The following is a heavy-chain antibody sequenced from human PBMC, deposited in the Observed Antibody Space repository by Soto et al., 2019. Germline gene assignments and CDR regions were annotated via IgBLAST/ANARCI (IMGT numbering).Heavy chain of an antibody. J-gene: IGHJ1*01. CDR1: GFTFSGSA. CDR3: TRPPTTDYGDYV. CDR2: IRSKANSYAT. D-gene: IGHD4-17*01. Sequence: GGSLRLSCAASGFTFSGSARHWVRQASGKGLEWVGRIRSKANSYATAYAAPVKGRFTISRDDSKNTAYLQMNSLKTEDTAVYYCTRPPTTDYGDYVWGQGTLVTVSS. V-gene: IGHV3-73*01.